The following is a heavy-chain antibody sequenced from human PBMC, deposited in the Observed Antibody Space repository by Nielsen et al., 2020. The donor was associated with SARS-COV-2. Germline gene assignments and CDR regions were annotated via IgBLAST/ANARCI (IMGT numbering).Heavy chain of an antibody. J-gene: IGHJ6*02. D-gene: IGHD3-10*01. Sequence: GGSLRLSCAASGFTFSNFAMNWVRQAPGKGLEWVSTIGVSGGGTYYADSVKGRFTISRDNAKNSLYLQMNSLRAEDTAIYYCARDHRPGGYGMDVWGQGTTVTVSS. CDR1: GFTFSNFA. CDR3: ARDHRPGGYGMDV. CDR2: IGVSGGGT. V-gene: IGHV3-23*01.